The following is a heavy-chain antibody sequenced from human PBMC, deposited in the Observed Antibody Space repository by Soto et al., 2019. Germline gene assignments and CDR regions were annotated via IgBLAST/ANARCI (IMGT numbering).Heavy chain of an antibody. D-gene: IGHD3-9*01. CDR2: IVVGSGNT. V-gene: IGHV1-58*02. Sequence: SVKVSCKASGFTFTSSAMQWVRQARGQRLEWIGWIVVGSGNTNYAQKFQERVTITRDMSTSTAYMELSSLRSEDTAVYYCADNDILTGFWFDPWGQGTLVTVSS. CDR1: GFTFTSSA. CDR3: ADNDILTGFWFDP. J-gene: IGHJ5*02.